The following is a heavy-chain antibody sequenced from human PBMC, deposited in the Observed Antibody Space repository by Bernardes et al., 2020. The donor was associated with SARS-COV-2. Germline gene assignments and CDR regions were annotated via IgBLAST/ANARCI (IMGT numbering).Heavy chain of an antibody. J-gene: IGHJ6*02. CDR1: GFTFNDYG. CDR2: IDWNGGGT. D-gene: IGHD5-18*01. V-gene: IGHV3-20*01. Sequence: GSLRLSCAASGFTFNDYGMSWVRQVPGKGLEWVSGIDWNGGGTGYADSVKGRFTISRDNAKKTLYLQMNGLRVEDTALYHCARGYRSTYYYNGMDVWGQGTTVTVSS. CDR3: ARGYRSTYYYNGMDV.